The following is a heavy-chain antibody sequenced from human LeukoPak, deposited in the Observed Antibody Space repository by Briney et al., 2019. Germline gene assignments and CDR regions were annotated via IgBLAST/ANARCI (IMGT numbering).Heavy chain of an antibody. CDR1: GGSISSSSYY. J-gene: IGHJ5*02. CDR3: ARDGLITGTTHWFDP. V-gene: IGHV4-39*02. Sequence: SETLSLTCTVSGGSISSSSYYWGWIRQPPGKGLEWIGSIYYSGSTYYNPSLKSRVTISVDTSKNQFSLKLSSVTAADTAVYYCARDGLITGTTHWFDPWGQGTLVTVSS. CDR2: IYYSGST. D-gene: IGHD1-7*01.